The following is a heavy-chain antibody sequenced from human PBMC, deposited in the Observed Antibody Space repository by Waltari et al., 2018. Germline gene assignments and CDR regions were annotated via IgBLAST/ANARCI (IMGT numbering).Heavy chain of an antibody. D-gene: IGHD2-2*01. CDR1: GYSFTSHW. J-gene: IGHJ4*02. CDR2: VVPSASFS. V-gene: IGHV5-10-1*01. CDR3: VRHRTTYPLEIDY. Sequence: EVQLVQSGAEVKKPEESLRISCEGSGYSFTSHWIGWVRQMPGKGLGWVGGVVPSASFSNYGPAFEGHVTISVDQSLRTAYLQWDSLKASDTAIYYCVRHRTTYPLEIDYWGQGTLVTVSS.